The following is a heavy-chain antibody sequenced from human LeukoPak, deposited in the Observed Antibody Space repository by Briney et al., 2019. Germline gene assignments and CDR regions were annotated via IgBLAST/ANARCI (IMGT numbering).Heavy chain of an antibody. CDR3: STDQASSTWHFDY. D-gene: IGHD6-13*01. CDR1: GFTFSSYS. Sequence: GGSLRLSCAASGFTFSSYSMNWVRQAPGKGLEWVSSISSSSSYIYYADSVKGRFTISRDNSKNTLYLQMNSLRAEDTAVYYCSTDQASSTWHFDYWGQGTLVTVSS. J-gene: IGHJ4*02. V-gene: IGHV3-21*01. CDR2: ISSSSSYI.